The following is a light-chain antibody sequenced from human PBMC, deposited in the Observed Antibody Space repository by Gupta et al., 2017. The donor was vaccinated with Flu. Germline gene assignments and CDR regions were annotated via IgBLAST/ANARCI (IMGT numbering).Light chain of an antibody. V-gene: IGKV1-5*03. CDR2: KAS. CDR3: QHDNSYPWT. CDR1: QSISSW. J-gene: IGKJ1*01. Sequence: DIQMTQSPSTLSASVGDRVTITCRASQSISSWLAWYQQKPGKAPKLLIYKASSLESGVPSRFSGSGSGTEFTITISSLQTDDLATYFCQHDNSYPWTFGQGTKVEIK.